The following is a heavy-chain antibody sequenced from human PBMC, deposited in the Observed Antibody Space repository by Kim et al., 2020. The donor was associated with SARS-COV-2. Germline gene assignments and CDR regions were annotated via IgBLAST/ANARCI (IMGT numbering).Heavy chain of an antibody. CDR1: GGSFSGYY. CDR2: INHSGST. D-gene: IGHD3-10*01. Sequence: SETLSLTCAVYGGSFSGYYWSWIRQPPGKGLEWIGEINHSGSTNYNPSLKSRVTISVDTSKNQFSLKLSSVTAADTAVYYCARRLLWFGELLGGYYFDYWGQGGLVTVSS. CDR3: ARRLLWFGELLGGYYFDY. J-gene: IGHJ4*02. V-gene: IGHV4-34*01.